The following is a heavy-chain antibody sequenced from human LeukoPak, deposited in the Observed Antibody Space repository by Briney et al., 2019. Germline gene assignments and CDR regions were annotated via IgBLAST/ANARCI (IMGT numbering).Heavy chain of an antibody. J-gene: IGHJ4*02. Sequence: GGSLRLSCAASGFTVSSNYMSWVRQAPGKGLEWVSVIYSGGSTYYADSVKGRFTISRDNSRNTVFLQMNSLRPEDTGLYYCARVYGSEIDYWGQGTQVIVSS. CDR2: IYSGGST. CDR3: ARVYGSEIDY. D-gene: IGHD3-10*01. V-gene: IGHV3-53*05. CDR1: GFTVSSNY.